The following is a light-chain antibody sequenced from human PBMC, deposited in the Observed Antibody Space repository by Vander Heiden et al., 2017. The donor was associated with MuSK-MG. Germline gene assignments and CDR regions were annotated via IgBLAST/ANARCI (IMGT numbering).Light chain of an antibody. Sequence: QSALTQPASVSGSPGPAITISCTGTSSDVGGYNYVYWYQQHPGKASQLRMYEVSNRPSGVSNRFSGSKSGNTASLTISGLQAEDEADYYCSSYTSSSTLDVFGTGTKVTV. CDR3: SSYTSSSTLDV. V-gene: IGLV2-14*01. CDR2: EVS. J-gene: IGLJ1*01. CDR1: SSDVGGYNY.